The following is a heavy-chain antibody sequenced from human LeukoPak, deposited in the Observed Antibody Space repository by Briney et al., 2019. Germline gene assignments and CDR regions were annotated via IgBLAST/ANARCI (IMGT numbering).Heavy chain of an antibody. J-gene: IGHJ6*02. CDR3: ARIDIVVVVAGGSGMDV. CDR1: GGSISSYY. Sequence: KPSETLFLTCTVSGGSISSYYWSWIRQPAGKGLEWIGRIYTSGSTNYNPSLKSRVTISVDTSKNQFSLKLSSVTAADTAVYYCARIDIVVVVAGGSGMDVWGQGTTVTVSS. V-gene: IGHV4-4*07. D-gene: IGHD2-15*01. CDR2: IYTSGST.